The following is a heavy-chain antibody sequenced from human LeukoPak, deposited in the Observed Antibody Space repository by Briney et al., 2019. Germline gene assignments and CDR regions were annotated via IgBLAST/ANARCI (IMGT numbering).Heavy chain of an antibody. CDR1: GFTLSNYG. D-gene: IGHD6-19*01. CDR2: VSYDGSNK. CDR3: ARGIAVAELCYFDC. V-gene: IGHV3-30*03. J-gene: IGHJ4*02. Sequence: PGGSLRLSCGASGFTLSNYGMQWVRPAPGRGLEWVAVVSYDGSNKYYADSVKGRFTISRDNSKNTLYLQMNSLRAEDAAVYYCARGIAVAELCYFDCWAQGTLVTVSS.